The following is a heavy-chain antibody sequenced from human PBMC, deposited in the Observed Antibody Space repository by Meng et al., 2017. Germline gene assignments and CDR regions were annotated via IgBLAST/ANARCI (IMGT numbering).Heavy chain of an antibody. CDR3: ARRGIAARPFYY. J-gene: IGHJ4*02. CDR2: INHSGST. V-gene: IGHV4-34*01. Sequence: QGQLQQWGAGLVKPSETLSLTCAVYGGSFSGYYWSWIRQPPGKGLEWIGEINHSGSTNYNPSLKSRVTISVDTSKNQFSLKLSSVTAADTAVYYCARRGIAARPFYYWGQGTLVTVSS. CDR1: GGSFSGYY. D-gene: IGHD6-6*01.